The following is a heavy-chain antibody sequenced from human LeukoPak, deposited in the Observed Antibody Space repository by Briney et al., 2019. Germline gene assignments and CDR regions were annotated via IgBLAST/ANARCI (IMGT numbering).Heavy chain of an antibody. CDR2: ISYDGNPK. CDR1: GFTFSEFG. J-gene: IGHJ6*02. D-gene: IGHD2-8*01. Sequence: GGSLRLSCTASGFTFSEFGIHWVRQAPGKGLDWVAGISYDGNPKYYADSVRGRFIISRDNSNNTLYLQLNSLRPDDTAVYYCAKVRGLYGRGFYAMDVWGQGTTVTVAS. CDR3: AKVRGLYGRGFYAMDV. V-gene: IGHV3-30*18.